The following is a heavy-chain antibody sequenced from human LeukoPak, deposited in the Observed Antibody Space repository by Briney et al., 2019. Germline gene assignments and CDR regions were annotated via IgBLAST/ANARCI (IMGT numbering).Heavy chain of an antibody. CDR1: GFTFSAYE. J-gene: IGHJ3*02. D-gene: IGHD6-13*01. V-gene: IGHV3-48*03. Sequence: GGSLRLSCTASGFTFSAYEMNWVRQAPGKGLEWISYISSSGSSIYYADSVKGRFIISRDNAKNSLYLHMNSLRAEDTAVYYCARAKYSNSWNDVFDIWGQGIVVTVSS. CDR2: ISSSGSSI. CDR3: ARAKYSNSWNDVFDI.